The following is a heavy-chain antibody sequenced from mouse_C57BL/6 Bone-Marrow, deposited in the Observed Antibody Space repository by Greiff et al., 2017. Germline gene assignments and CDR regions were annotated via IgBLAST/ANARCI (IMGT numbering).Heavy chain of an antibody. J-gene: IGHJ4*01. D-gene: IGHD3-3*01. CDR2: IYPGDGDT. CDR1: GYAFSSSW. V-gene: IGHV1-82*01. Sequence: VQLLQSGPELVKPGASVKISCKASGYAFSSSWMNWVKQRPGKGLEWIGRIYPGDGDTNYNGKFKGKATLTADKSSSTAYMQLSSLTSEDSAVDFGAREEGPLYAMDYWGQGTTVTVSS. CDR3: AREEGPLYAMDY.